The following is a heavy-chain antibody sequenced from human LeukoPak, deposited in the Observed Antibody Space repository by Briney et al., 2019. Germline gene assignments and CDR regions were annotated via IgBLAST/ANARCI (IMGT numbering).Heavy chain of an antibody. CDR1: GFTFSSYG. CDR3: ARDPYDFWNGYFGRAGNYFDY. Sequence: PGGSLRLSCAASGFTFSSYGMHWVRQAPGKGLEWVAFIRYDGSNKYYADSVKGRFTISRDNSKNTLYLEMNSLRAEDTAFYYCARDPYDFWNGYFGRAGNYFDYWGQGTLVTVSS. CDR2: IRYDGSNK. D-gene: IGHD3-3*01. V-gene: IGHV3-30*02. J-gene: IGHJ4*02.